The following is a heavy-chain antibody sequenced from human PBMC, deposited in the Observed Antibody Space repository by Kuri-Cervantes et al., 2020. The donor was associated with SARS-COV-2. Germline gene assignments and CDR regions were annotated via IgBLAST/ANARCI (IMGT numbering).Heavy chain of an antibody. V-gene: IGHV1-69*04. D-gene: IGHD1-1*01. J-gene: IGHJ6*03. CDR2: IIPILGTA. CDR1: GGTFSSYA. Sequence: SVKVSCKAPGGTFSSYAISWVRQAPGQGLEWMGRIIPILGTANYAQKFQGRVTITADKSTSTAYMELSSLRSEDTAVYYCASGGQLPYYYYYYYMDVWGKGTTVTVSS. CDR3: ASGGQLPYYYYYYYMDV.